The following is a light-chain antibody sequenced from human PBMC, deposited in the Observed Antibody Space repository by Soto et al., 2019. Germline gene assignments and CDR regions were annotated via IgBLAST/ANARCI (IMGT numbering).Light chain of an antibody. CDR2: EVS. J-gene: IGLJ2*01. CDR3: SSYTSSSILLV. Sequence: QSALTQPASVSGSPGQSITISCTGTSSDVGGYNYVSWYQQHPGKAPKLMIYEVSNRPSGVSNRFSGSKSGYTASLTISGLHAEVEADYYCSSYTSSSILLVFGGGTKLTVL. V-gene: IGLV2-14*01. CDR1: SSDVGGYNY.